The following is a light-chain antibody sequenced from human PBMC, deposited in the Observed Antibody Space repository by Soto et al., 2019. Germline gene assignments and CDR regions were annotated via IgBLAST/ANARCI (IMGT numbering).Light chain of an antibody. V-gene: IGLV8-61*01. J-gene: IGLJ3*02. CDR1: SGSVSTSYH. CDR2: STN. Sequence: QTVVTQEPSFSVSPGRTVTLTCGVSSGSVSTSYHPSWYQQTPGQAPRTLIYSTNTRSSGVPDRFSGSIVGNKAALTITGAQADDESDYYCVLYMGSGIWVFGGGTKLTVL. CDR3: VLYMGSGIWV.